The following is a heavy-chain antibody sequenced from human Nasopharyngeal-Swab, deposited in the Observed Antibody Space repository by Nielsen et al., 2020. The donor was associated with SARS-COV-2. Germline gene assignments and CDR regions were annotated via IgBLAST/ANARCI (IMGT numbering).Heavy chain of an antibody. CDR2: ISSSSSTI. D-gene: IGHD2-21*02. CDR3: AKVPTPYCGGDCYGDSFDY. V-gene: IGHV3-11*01. Sequence: WIRQPPGKGLEWVSYISSSSSTIYYADSVKGRFTISRDNSKNSLYLQMNSLRTEDTALYYCAKVPTPYCGGDCYGDSFDYWGQGTLVTVSS. J-gene: IGHJ4*02.